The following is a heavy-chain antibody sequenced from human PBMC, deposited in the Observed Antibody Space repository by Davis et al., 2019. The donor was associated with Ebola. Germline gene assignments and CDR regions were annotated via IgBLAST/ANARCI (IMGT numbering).Heavy chain of an antibody. V-gene: IGHV4-30-4*07. CDR2: YYYTGST. CDR3: ARGDSYYDPSGYYAGPEAPDH. D-gene: IGHD3-22*01. CDR1: GAFVSSGGYS. Sequence: MPSETLSLTCAVSGAFVSSGGYSWIWIRQPPGKGLEWIGYYYYTGSTYYSPSLRSRVTIPVDTSKNLFSLKLTSVTAADTAVYYCARGDSYYDPSGYYAGPEAPDHWGQGTLVSVSS. J-gene: IGHJ4*02.